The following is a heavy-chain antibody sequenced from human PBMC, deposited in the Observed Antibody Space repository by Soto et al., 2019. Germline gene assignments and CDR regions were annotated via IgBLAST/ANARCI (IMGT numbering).Heavy chain of an antibody. Sequence: QVQLQQWGAGLLKPSETLSLTCAVYGGSFSGYYWTWIRQTPGKGLEWIGEINHSGNTNYNPSLKCRVSISADTSKKQFSLNLTSVTAADTAVYYCARGECSSNYCFTRWALDIWGQGTVVTVSS. CDR1: GGSFSGYY. D-gene: IGHD2-2*01. J-gene: IGHJ3*02. V-gene: IGHV4-34*01. CDR2: INHSGNT. CDR3: ARGECSSNYCFTRWALDI.